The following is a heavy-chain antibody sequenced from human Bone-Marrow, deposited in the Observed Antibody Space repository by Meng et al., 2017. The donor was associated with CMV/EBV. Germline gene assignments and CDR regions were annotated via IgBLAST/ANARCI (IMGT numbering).Heavy chain of an antibody. CDR2: IRSDGSNE. Sequence: GESLKISCAASGFTFSSYGMHWVRQAPGKGLEWVAFIRSDGSNEYYGDSVKGRFTISRDNSKNTLFLQMNSLRAEDTAVYYCAKEQGLPDYFDYWGQGTLVTGSS. CDR3: AKEQGLPDYFDY. V-gene: IGHV3-30*02. D-gene: IGHD2-21*02. J-gene: IGHJ4*02. CDR1: GFTFSSYG.